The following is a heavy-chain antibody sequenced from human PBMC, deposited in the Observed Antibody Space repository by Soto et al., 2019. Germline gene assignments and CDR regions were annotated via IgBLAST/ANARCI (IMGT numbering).Heavy chain of an antibody. CDR1: GFTFSSYW. D-gene: IGHD3-3*01. CDR3: ARNYYDFWSGLYYYYYYGMDV. Sequence: HPGGSLRLSCAASGFTFSSYWMSWVRQAPGKGLEWVANIKQDGSEKYYVDSVKGRFTISRDNAKNSLYLQMNSLRAEDTAVYYCARNYYDFWSGLYYYYYYGMDVWGQGTTVTVSS. J-gene: IGHJ6*02. CDR2: IKQDGSEK. V-gene: IGHV3-7*01.